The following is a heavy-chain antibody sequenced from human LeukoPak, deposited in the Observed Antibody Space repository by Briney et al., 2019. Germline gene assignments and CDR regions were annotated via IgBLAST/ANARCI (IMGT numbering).Heavy chain of an antibody. J-gene: IGHJ4*02. Sequence: GGSLRLSCAASGFSVSGTHMSWVRQAPAKGLEWVSAMYTGGTTYYADSVQGRFTIYRDNSKNTLYLQMNSLRAEDTAVYYCAKDEATSGGGLASWGQGTLVSVSS. D-gene: IGHD3-16*01. CDR2: MYTGGTT. CDR1: GFSVSGTH. V-gene: IGHV3-53*01. CDR3: AKDEATSGGGLAS.